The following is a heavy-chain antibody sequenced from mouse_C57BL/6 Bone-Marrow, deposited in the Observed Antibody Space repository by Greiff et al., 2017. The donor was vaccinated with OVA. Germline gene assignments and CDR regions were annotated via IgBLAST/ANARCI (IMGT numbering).Heavy chain of an antibody. Sequence: VKLQQSGPELVKPGASVKISCKASGYAFSSSWMNWVKQRPGKGLEWIGRIYPGDGDTNYNGKFKGQATLTADHYSSTADMQLSSLISEDSAVYFCARCGSPPYWYFDVWGTGTTVTVSS. J-gene: IGHJ1*03. CDR1: GYAFSSSW. CDR2: IYPGDGDT. D-gene: IGHD1-1*01. V-gene: IGHV1-82*01. CDR3: ARCGSPPYWYFDV.